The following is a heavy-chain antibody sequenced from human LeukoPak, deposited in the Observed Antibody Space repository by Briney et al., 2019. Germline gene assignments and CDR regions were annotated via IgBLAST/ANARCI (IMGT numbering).Heavy chain of an antibody. V-gene: IGHV3-30*04. D-gene: IGHD3-10*01. CDR1: RFTFSGFT. J-gene: IGHJ1*01. Sequence: GGSLRLSCEASRFTFSGFTMHWVRQAPGKGLEWVAAIEYDERKKYYADFVKGRFSTSRDNSRNTLYLQMNSLRPEDTALYYCARSYFGEPAAHWGQGTLVTVSS. CDR2: IEYDERKK. CDR3: ARSYFGEPAAH.